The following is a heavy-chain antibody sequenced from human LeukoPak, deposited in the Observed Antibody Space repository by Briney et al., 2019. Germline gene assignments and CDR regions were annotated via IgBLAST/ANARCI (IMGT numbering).Heavy chain of an antibody. CDR1: GGSFSGYY. Sequence: SETLSLTCAVYGGSFSGYYWSWLRQPPGKGLEWIGEINHSGSTNYNPSLTSRATISVDTSKNQSSLTLSSVTAADRAVYYCATIAARGGGYYYYYMDVWGKGSTVTVSS. J-gene: IGHJ6*03. CDR2: INHSGST. CDR3: ATIAARGGGYYYYYMDV. D-gene: IGHD6-13*01. V-gene: IGHV4-34*01.